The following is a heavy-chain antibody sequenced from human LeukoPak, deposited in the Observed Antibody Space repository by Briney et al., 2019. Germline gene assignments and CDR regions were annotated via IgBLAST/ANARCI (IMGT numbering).Heavy chain of an antibody. J-gene: IGHJ5*02. D-gene: IGHD5-12*01. CDR2: INPSGGST. CDR3: ARDGRRVATHPNWFDP. Sequence: ASVKVSCKASGYTFTSYYMHWVRQAPGQGLEWMGIINPSGGSTGYAQKFQGRVTMTRDMSTSTVYMELSSLRSEDTAVYYCARDGRRVATHPNWFDPWGQGTLVTVSS. CDR1: GYTFTSYY. V-gene: IGHV1-46*01.